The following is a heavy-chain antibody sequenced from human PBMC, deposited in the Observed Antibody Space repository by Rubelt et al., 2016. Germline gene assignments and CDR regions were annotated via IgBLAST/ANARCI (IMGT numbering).Heavy chain of an antibody. CDR1: GYTVTSYG. CDR2: ISGHNGNT. J-gene: IGHJ4*02. CDR3: ARRGYASSWSMADY. D-gene: IGHD6-13*01. Sequence: QIQLVQSGTEVKNPGASVKISCRASGYTVTSYGVSWVRQVPGQGLEWMGWISGHNGNTKYSEKVKGRVTMTTDISTSTAYMELRSLRPDDTAVYYCARRGYASSWSMADYWGQGTLVTVSS. V-gene: IGHV1-18*01.